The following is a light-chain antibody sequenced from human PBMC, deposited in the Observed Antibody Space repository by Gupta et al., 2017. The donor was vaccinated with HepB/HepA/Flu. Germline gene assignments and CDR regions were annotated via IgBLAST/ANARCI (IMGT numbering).Light chain of an antibody. CDR2: AAS. Sequence: DLQMTQSPSSLSASVGDRVTITCRASQRIRSFLNWFQQKPGKAPKLLIYAASSLQSGVPSSFSGSGSGTDSTLTISSLRPEDFATYYCQQSYTAPLTFGGGTKVENK. J-gene: IGKJ4*01. V-gene: IGKV1-39*01. CDR1: QRIRSF. CDR3: QQSYTAPLT.